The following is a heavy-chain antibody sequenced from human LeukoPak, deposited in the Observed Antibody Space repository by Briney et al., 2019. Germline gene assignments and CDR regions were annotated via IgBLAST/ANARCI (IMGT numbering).Heavy chain of an antibody. D-gene: IGHD3-9*01. CDR2: INHSGST. V-gene: IGHV4-34*01. Sequence: SETLSLTRAVYGGSFSGYYWSWIRQPPGKGLEWIGEINHSGSTNYNPSLKSRVTISVDTSKNQFSLKLSSVTAADTAVYYCARCRSGYDILTGYYSQIYWFDPWGQGTLVTVSS. CDR3: ARCRSGYDILTGYYSQIYWFDP. J-gene: IGHJ5*02. CDR1: GGSFSGYY.